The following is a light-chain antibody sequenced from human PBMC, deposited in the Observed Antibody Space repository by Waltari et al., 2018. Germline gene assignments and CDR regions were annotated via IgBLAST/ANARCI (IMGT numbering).Light chain of an antibody. CDR1: QSIGTW. V-gene: IGKV1-5*03. CDR3: QRYNSYPIT. J-gene: IGKJ3*01. Sequence: DIQMTQSPSTLSESVGDRVTITCRDSQSIGTWLAWYQQKPGKAPKFLIYEATTVENGVPSRFIGRGSGTEFTLTISSLQPDDFATYYCQRYNSYPITFGPGTKVDI. CDR2: EAT.